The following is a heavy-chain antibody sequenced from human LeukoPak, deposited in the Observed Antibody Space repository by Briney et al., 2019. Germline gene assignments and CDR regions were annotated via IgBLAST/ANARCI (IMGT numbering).Heavy chain of an antibody. V-gene: IGHV4-61*09. CDR3: TRDGYYYDTSATNWYFDL. D-gene: IGHD3-22*01. J-gene: IGHJ2*01. CDR1: GGSISSGTYY. Sequence: SQTLSLTCTVSGGSISSGTYYWSWIRQPAGKGLEWIGHIYTSGSTNYNPSIKSRVTISVDTSKNQFSLKLSSVTAADTAVYYCTRDGYYYDTSATNWYFDLWGRGTLVTVSS. CDR2: IYTSGST.